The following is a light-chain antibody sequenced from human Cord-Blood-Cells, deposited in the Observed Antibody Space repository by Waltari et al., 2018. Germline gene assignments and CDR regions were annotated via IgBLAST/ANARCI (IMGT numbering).Light chain of an antibody. Sequence: QSVLTQPPSASGTPGQRVTISCSGSSSNIGSNTVNWYQQLPGTAPKLLIYRNYQRPSGVPDRFSGSKSGTSASLAISGLQAEDEADYYCAAWDDSLNGWVFGGGTKLTVL. V-gene: IGLV1-44*01. J-gene: IGLJ3*02. CDR1: SSNIGSNT. CDR2: RNY. CDR3: AAWDDSLNGWV.